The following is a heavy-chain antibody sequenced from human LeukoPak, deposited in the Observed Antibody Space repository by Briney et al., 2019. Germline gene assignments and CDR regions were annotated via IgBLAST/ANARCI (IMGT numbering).Heavy chain of an antibody. J-gene: IGHJ6*03. CDR3: ARSPYNWNDSPYYMDV. V-gene: IGHV3-66*02. CDR2: IYSGGGT. Sequence: GGSLRLSCAASRFTVRSNYMSWVRQAPGKGLEWVSVIYSGGGTYYADAVKGRFTISRDNSKNTLYLQMNSLRAEDTAVYYCARSPYNWNDSPYYMDVWGKGTTVTVSS. D-gene: IGHD1-1*01. CDR1: RFTVRSNY.